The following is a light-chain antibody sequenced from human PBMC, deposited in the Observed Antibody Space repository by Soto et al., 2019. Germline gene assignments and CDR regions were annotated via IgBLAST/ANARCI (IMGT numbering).Light chain of an antibody. V-gene: IGLV1-44*01. J-gene: IGLJ1*01. Sequence: QSVLTQPPSASGTPGQRVTICCSGSRSNVESNTVSWYQQLPGTAPKLLIYSNDQWPSGVPDRFSGSKSGTSASLAISGLQSEDVADYFCAAWDYRLNDHVFGTGTKLTVL. CDR1: RSNVESNT. CDR3: AAWDYRLNDHV. CDR2: SND.